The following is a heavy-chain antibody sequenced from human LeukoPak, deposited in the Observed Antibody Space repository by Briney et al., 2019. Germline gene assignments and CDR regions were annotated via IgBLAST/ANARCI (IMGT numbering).Heavy chain of an antibody. CDR2: IFAYKGET. V-gene: IGHV1-18*01. J-gene: IGHJ6*02. CDR3: ARDRVTTMIVSYYYYGMDV. Sequence: GASVKVSCKASGYTFIIYCISWVRQAPGEGREWVGWIFAYKGETIYAQKFQGRVTMTEDTSTDTAYMELSSLRSDDTAVYYCARDRVTTMIVSYYYYGMDVWGQGTTVTVSS. CDR1: GYTFIIYC. D-gene: IGHD3-22*01.